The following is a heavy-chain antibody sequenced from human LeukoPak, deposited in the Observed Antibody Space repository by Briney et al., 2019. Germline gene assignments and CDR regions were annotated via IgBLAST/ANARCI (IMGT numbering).Heavy chain of an antibody. Sequence: GGSLRLSCAASGFTFSSYSMNWVRQAPGKGLEWVSSISSSSSYIYYADSVKVRFTISRDNAKNSLYLQMNSLRAEDTGVYYCARASTSCLAYWYFDLWGRGTLVTVSS. CDR1: GFTFSSYS. CDR2: ISSSSSYI. CDR3: ARASTSCLAYWYFDL. J-gene: IGHJ2*01. V-gene: IGHV3-21*01. D-gene: IGHD4-11*01.